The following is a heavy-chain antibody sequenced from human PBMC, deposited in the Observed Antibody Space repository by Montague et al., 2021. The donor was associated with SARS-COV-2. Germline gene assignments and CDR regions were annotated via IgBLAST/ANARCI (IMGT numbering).Heavy chain of an antibody. CDR1: GGSITGYY. Sequence: SETLSLTCTVSGGSITGYYWSWLRRSPGKGLEWIGYIYYSGSTYYNPSLKSPITISVDTSKNQFSLKLSSVTAADTALYYCAREYSSSGGAFDIWGQGTMVTVSS. J-gene: IGHJ3*02. D-gene: IGHD6-6*01. V-gene: IGHV4-59*12. CDR2: IYYSGST. CDR3: AREYSSSGGAFDI.